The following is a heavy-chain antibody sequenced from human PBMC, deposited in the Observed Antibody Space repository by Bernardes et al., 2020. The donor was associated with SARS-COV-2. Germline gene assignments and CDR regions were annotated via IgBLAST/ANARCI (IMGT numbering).Heavy chain of an antibody. CDR1: GFTVSNNY. J-gene: IGHJ4*02. D-gene: IGHD2-21*01. CDR2: IYSGGTT. Sequence: GGSLRLSCAASGFTVSNNYMTWVRQAPGKGLELVSLIYSGGTTYYADSVRGRFTISRDSSKNTVYLQMNNLGAEDTAVYYCARNIPITPLGYWGQGTLVTVSS. V-gene: IGHV3-66*01. CDR3: ARNIPITPLGY.